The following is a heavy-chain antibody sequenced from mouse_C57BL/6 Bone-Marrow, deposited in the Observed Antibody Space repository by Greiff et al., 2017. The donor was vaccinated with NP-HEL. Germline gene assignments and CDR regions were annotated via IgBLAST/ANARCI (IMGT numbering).Heavy chain of an antibody. V-gene: IGHV5-12*01. CDR3: ARQGSSGYLQAMDY. Sequence: EVKLVESGGGLVQPGGSLKLSCAASGFTFSDYYMYWVRQTPEKRLEWVAYISNGGGSTYYPDTVKGRFTISRDNAKNTLYLQMSRLKSEDTAMYYCARQGSSGYLQAMDYWGQGTSVTVSS. D-gene: IGHD3-2*02. CDR2: ISNGGGST. J-gene: IGHJ4*01. CDR1: GFTFSDYY.